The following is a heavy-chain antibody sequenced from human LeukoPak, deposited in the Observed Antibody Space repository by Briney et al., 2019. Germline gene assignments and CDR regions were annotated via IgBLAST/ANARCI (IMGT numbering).Heavy chain of an antibody. D-gene: IGHD2-8*01. J-gene: IGHJ4*02. CDR1: DFTVGSNY. CDR2: IYGGGKT. Sequence: GGSLRLSCAASDFTVGSNYMTWVRQAPGKGLEWVSVIYGGGKTFYADSVKGRFTISRDDSNNTLYLQMNSLRAEDTAIYYCARDGDDTTNWWGQGTLVTVSS. V-gene: IGHV3-53*01. CDR3: ARDGDDTTNW.